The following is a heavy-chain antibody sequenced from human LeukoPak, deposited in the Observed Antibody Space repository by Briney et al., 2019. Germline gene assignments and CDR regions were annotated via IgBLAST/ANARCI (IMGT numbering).Heavy chain of an antibody. CDR2: ISGSDAST. CDR1: GFTFTSYA. CDR3: ARALLGASGNAFDI. Sequence: GGSLRLSCVASGFTFTSYAMNWVRQAPGKGLEWVSGISGSDASTHYADSVKGRFTISRDNSKNTVYLQMNSLRAEDTAVYYCARALLGASGNAFDIWGQGIMVTVSS. V-gene: IGHV3-23*01. D-gene: IGHD1-26*01. J-gene: IGHJ3*02.